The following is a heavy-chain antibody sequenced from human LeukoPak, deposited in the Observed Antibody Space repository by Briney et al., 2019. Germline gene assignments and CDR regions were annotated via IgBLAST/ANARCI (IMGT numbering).Heavy chain of an antibody. D-gene: IGHD3-22*01. CDR1: GYTFPSYY. CDR3: ARDTGWDFISSVDY. J-gene: IGHJ4*02. V-gene: IGHV1-46*03. Sequence: ASVKVSCKTSGYTFPSYYIHWVRQAPGQGLEWMARINPSAGNTNYAPKFQGRVTLTRDTSTATVYMELSRLNSKDTAVYYCARDTGWDFISSVDYWGQGTLVTVSS. CDR2: INPSAGNT.